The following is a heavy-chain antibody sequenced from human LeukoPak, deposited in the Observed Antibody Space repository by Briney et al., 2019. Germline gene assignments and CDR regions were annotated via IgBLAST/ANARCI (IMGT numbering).Heavy chain of an antibody. D-gene: IGHD6-6*01. CDR1: GYTFTDYY. CDR3: ARVVSPWNRSSFDDAFDL. CDR2: INPNSGVT. V-gene: IGHV1-2*02. J-gene: IGHJ3*01. Sequence: ASVKVSCKASGYTFTDYYMHWVRQAPGQGLEWMGWINPNSGVTKYAQMFQGRVTMTRDTSIRTAYMDLSRLRSDDTAVYYCARVVSPWNRSSFDDAFDLWGQGTMVTVSS.